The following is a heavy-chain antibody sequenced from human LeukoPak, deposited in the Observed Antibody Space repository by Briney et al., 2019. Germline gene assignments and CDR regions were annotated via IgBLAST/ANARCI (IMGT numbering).Heavy chain of an antibody. CDR1: GYTFTGYY. D-gene: IGHD6-13*01. Sequence: ASVKISCKASGYTFTGYYMHWVRQDLRQGLQWMGWNNPNSGDTEYAQKFQGRVTMTRDTSISTVYMELSSLRSDDTAVYYCARADSVPAGDYHYWYMDVWGKGTTVTVSS. CDR3: ARADSVPAGDYHYWYMDV. CDR2: NNPNSGDT. J-gene: IGHJ6*03. V-gene: IGHV1-2*02.